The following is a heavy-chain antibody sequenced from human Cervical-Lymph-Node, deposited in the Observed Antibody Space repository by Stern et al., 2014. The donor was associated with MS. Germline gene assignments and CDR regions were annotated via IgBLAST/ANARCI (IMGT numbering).Heavy chain of an antibody. J-gene: IGHJ4*02. CDR3: AKEIPNFSGWH. CDR2: IYPGDSHT. CDR1: GYSFTSYW. D-gene: IGHD6-19*01. Sequence: EMQLVESGAEVKKTGESLKISCKASGYSFTSYWIGWVRQMPGKGLEWMGVIYPGDSHTTYSPSFRGQVTISVDKSISTAYLEWSSLKASDTAMYYCAKEIPNFSGWHWGQGTLVTVSS. V-gene: IGHV5-51*01.